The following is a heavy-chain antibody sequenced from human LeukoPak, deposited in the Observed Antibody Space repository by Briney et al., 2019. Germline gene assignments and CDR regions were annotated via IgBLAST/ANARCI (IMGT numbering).Heavy chain of an antibody. CDR1: GSTLTELS. D-gene: IGHD3-3*01. Sequence: ASVKVSCKVSGSTLTELSMHWVRQAPGKGLEWMGGFDPEDGETIYAQKFQGRVTMTEDTSTGTAYMELSSLRPEDAAVYYCATAPGPYYDFWSGLNYYYYMDVWGKGTTVTVSS. V-gene: IGHV1-24*01. CDR3: ATAPGPYYDFWSGLNYYYYMDV. J-gene: IGHJ6*03. CDR2: FDPEDGET.